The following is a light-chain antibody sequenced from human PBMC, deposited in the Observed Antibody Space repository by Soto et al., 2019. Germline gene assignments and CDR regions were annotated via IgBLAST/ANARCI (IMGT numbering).Light chain of an antibody. CDR2: SNN. V-gene: IGLV1-44*01. Sequence: QSVLTQPPSASGTPGQRVTISCSGSSSNIGSNTVNWYQQLPGTAPKLLIYSNNQRPSGVPDRFSGSKSGTSASLAISGLQSQDEADYYCAAWDDSLNGHWVFGRGTKVTVL. CDR3: AAWDDSLNGHWV. CDR1: SSNIGSNT. J-gene: IGLJ3*02.